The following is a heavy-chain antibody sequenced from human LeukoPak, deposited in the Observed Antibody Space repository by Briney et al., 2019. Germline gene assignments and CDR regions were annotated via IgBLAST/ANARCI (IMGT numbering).Heavy chain of an antibody. CDR3: ARDPGYSSGWLDY. J-gene: IGHJ4*02. CDR1: GGSISSGSYY. Sequence: SQTLFLTCTVSGGSISSGSYYWSWIRQPAGKGLEWIGRIYTSGSTNYNPSLKSRVTISVDTSKNQFSLKLSSVTAADTAVYYCARDPGYSSGWLDYWGQGTLVTVSS. D-gene: IGHD6-19*01. V-gene: IGHV4-61*02. CDR2: IYTSGST.